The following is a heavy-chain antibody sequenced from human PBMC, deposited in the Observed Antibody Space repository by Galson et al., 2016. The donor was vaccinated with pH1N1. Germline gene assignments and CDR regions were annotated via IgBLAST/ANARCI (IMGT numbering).Heavy chain of an antibody. Sequence: QSGAEVKKPGESLKISCQGSGYSFSSHWIGWVRQMPGKGLEWMGIIYPGDSDTKYSPSFQGQVTFSADKSSNTAFVQWKSLKTSYPAMYFCARRSAVPGVDYWGQGTLVTVSS. CDR2: IYPGDSDT. CDR1: GYSFSSHW. V-gene: IGHV5-51*01. CDR3: ARRSAVPGVDY. D-gene: IGHD6-19*01. J-gene: IGHJ4*02.